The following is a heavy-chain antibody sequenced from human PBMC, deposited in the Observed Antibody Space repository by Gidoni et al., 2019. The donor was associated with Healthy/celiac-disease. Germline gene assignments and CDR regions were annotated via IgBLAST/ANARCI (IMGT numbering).Heavy chain of an antibody. V-gene: IGHV4-4*02. J-gene: IGHJ4*02. Sequence: TCAVSGGSISSSNWWSWVRQPPGKGLEWIGEIYHSGSTNYNPSLKSRVTISVDKSKNQFSLKLSSVTAADTAVYYCARDSRYVLETIFDYWGQGTLVTVSS. CDR3: ARDSRYVLETIFDY. CDR2: IYHSGST. CDR1: GGSISSSNW. D-gene: IGHD2-2*01.